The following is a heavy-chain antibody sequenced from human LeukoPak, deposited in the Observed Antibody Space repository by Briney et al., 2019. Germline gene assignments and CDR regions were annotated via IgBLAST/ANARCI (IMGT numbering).Heavy chain of an antibody. D-gene: IGHD3-22*01. V-gene: IGHV4-59*01. CDR3: ARGMINGGYSDY. J-gene: IGHJ4*02. Sequence: SETLSLTCTVSGGSISSYYWSWIRQPPGKGLEWIGYIYYSGSTNYNPSLKSRVTISVDTSKNQFPLKLSSVTAADTAVYYCARGMINGGYSDYWGQGTLVTVSS. CDR2: IYYSGST. CDR1: GGSISSYY.